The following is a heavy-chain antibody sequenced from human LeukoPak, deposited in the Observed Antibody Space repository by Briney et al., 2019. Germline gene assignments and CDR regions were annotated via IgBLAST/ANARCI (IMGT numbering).Heavy chain of an antibody. J-gene: IGHJ4*02. D-gene: IGHD5-12*01. V-gene: IGHV3-21*01. CDR1: GFTFSSYS. CDR2: ISSSSSYI. CDR3: ARDRSNVDIVATAPFDY. Sequence: GGSLRLSCAASGFTFSSYSMSWVRQAPGKGLEWVSSISSSSSYIYYADSVKGRFTISRDNAKNSLYLQMNSLRAEDTAVYYCARDRSNVDIVATAPFDYWGQGTLVTVSS.